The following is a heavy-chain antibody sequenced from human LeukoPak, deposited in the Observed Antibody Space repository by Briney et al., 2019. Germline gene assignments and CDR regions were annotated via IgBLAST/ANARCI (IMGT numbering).Heavy chain of an antibody. J-gene: IGHJ4*02. Sequence: PGGSLRLTCAASGFTFSSYAMSWVRQAPGKGLEWVSAISGSGGSTYYADSVKGRFTISRDNAKNSLYLQMNSLRAEDTAVYYCARDLMGIAYRGAFYYWGQGTLVTVSS. V-gene: IGHV3-23*01. CDR2: ISGSGGST. CDR1: GFTFSSYA. CDR3: ARDLMGIAYRGAFYY. D-gene: IGHD6-13*01.